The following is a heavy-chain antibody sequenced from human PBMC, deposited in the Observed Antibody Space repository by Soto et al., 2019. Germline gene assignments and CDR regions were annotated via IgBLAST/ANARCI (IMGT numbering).Heavy chain of an antibody. CDR2: ISGSGGST. V-gene: IGHV3-23*01. D-gene: IGHD3-3*01. CDR3: AKDHGGYSLRFLEWLNYFDS. J-gene: IGHJ4*02. Sequence: PXGSLRLSCAAAGFTFSSYAMSWVRQAPGKGLEWVSGISGSGGSTYYADSVKGRFTISRDNSKNTLYLQMNSLRAEDTAVYYCAKDHGGYSLRFLEWLNYFDSWGQGTLVTVSS. CDR1: GFTFSSYA.